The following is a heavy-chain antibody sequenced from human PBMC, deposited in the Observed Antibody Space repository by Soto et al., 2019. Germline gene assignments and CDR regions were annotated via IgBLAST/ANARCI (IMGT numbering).Heavy chain of an antibody. CDR3: AKDKVPAAIALDWFDP. J-gene: IGHJ5*02. CDR1: GFTFSSYA. Sequence: PGGSLRLSCAASGFTFSSYAMSWVRQAPVKGLEWVSAISGSGGSTYYADSVKGRFTISRDNSKNTLYLQMNSLRAEDTAVYYCAKDKVPAAIALDWFDPWGQGTLVTVSS. V-gene: IGHV3-23*01. D-gene: IGHD2-2*02. CDR2: ISGSGGST.